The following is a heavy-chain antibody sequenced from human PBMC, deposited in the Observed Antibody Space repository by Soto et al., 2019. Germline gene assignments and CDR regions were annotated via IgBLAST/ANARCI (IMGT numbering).Heavy chain of an antibody. CDR2: ISYDGSNK. V-gene: IGHV3-30-3*01. Sequence: QVQLVESGGGVVQPGRSLRLSCAASGFTFSSYAMHWVRQAPGKGLEWVAVISYDGSNKYYADSVKGRFTISRDNSKNTLYLQMNSRRAEDTAVYYCARDIRIAVAGTGTNTNDYWGQGTLVTVSS. CDR3: ARDIRIAVAGTGTNTNDY. D-gene: IGHD6-19*01. J-gene: IGHJ4*02. CDR1: GFTFSSYA.